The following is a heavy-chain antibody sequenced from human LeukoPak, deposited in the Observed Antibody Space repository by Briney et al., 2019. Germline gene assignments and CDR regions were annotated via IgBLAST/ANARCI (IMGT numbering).Heavy chain of an antibody. CDR3: ATRTGRTGYSSSYDNWFDP. CDR2: IIPIFGTA. CDR1: GGTFSSYA. V-gene: IGHV1-69*13. D-gene: IGHD6-13*01. J-gene: IGHJ5*02. Sequence: SVKVSCKASGGTFSSYAISWVRQAPGQGLEWMGGIIPIFGTANYAQKFQGRVTITADESTSTAYMELSSLRSEDTAVYYCATRTGRTGYSSSYDNWFDPWGQGTLVTVSS.